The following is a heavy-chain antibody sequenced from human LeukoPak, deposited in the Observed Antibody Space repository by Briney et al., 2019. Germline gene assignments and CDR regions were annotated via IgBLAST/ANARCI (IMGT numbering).Heavy chain of an antibody. CDR3: ARDYYETSAYTFDTFDI. J-gene: IGHJ3*02. Sequence: ASVKVSCKASGYTFNTYGVSWVRQAPGQGPEWMGWISTYNGRANYAQNVRGRVTTTKDTSTSTVYMELTSLRSDDTAIYYCARDYYETSAYTFDTFDIWGQGTLVIVSS. CDR1: GYTFNTYG. CDR2: ISTYNGRA. V-gene: IGHV1-18*01. D-gene: IGHD3-22*01.